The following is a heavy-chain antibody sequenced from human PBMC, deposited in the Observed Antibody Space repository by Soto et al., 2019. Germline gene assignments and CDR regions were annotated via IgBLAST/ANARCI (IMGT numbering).Heavy chain of an antibody. Sequence: GGSLRLSCAASGFTVSSNYMSWVRQAPGKGLEWVSVIYSVGSTDYADSVKGRFTISRDNSKNTLYLQMNSLRAEDTAVYYCARARDGYNFLYETTWGQGTLVTVSS. CDR3: ARARDGYNFLYETT. D-gene: IGHD5-12*01. CDR2: IYSVGST. V-gene: IGHV3-53*01. CDR1: GFTVSSNY. J-gene: IGHJ4*02.